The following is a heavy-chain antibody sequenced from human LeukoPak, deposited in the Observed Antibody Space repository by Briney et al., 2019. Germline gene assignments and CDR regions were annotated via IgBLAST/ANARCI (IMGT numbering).Heavy chain of an antibody. J-gene: IGHJ3*02. CDR1: GYTFTSYD. CDR3: ARGRIVMYYDSSGYRLAFDI. V-gene: IGHV1-8*01. CDR2: MNPNSGNT. D-gene: IGHD3-22*01. Sequence: ASVKVSCKASGYTFTSYDINWVRQATGQGLEWMGWMNPNSGNTGYAQKFQGRVTMTKNTSISTAYMELSSLRSEDTAVYYCARGRIVMYYDSSGYRLAFDIWGQGTMATVSS.